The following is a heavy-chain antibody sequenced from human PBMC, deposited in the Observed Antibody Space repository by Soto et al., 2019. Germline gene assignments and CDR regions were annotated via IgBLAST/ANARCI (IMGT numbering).Heavy chain of an antibody. CDR3: ARGRDVQGRRAFDY. J-gene: IGHJ4*02. D-gene: IGHD3-10*01. CDR2: LNPSHGTT. Sequence: QVQLVQSGAGVKKPGASVQISCKASGYTFTNHYFHWVRQAPGQGLEWMGVLNPSHGTTTYAQRVRGRVTMTMDTSTSTVYMALSSLRPDDTAIYYCARGRDVQGRRAFDYWGQGSLVTVSS. CDR1: GYTFTNHY. V-gene: IGHV1-46*01.